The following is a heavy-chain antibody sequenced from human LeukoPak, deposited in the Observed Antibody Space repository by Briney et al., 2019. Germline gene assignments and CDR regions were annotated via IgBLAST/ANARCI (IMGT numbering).Heavy chain of an antibody. D-gene: IGHD2-15*01. CDR3: AKDLSGTFDY. CDR2: ISYDGSNK. Sequence: GGSLRLSCAASGFTFSSYAMHWVRQAPGKGLEWVAVISYDGSNKYYADSVKGRFTISRDNSKNTLYLQMNSLRAEDTAVYYCAKDLSGTFDYWGQGTLVTVSS. CDR1: GFTFSSYA. J-gene: IGHJ4*02. V-gene: IGHV3-30*04.